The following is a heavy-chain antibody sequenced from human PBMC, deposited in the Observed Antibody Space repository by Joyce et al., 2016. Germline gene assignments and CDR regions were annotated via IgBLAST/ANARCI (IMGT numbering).Heavy chain of an antibody. V-gene: IGHV1-58*02. D-gene: IGHD3-22*01. J-gene: IGHJ3*02. CDR3: AAAPDYYDSSGYYYSAFDI. CDR1: GFTFTSCA. CDR2: FGFGSGNT. Sequence: QMQLVQSGPEVKKPGTSVKVSCKASGFTFTSCAMQWVRQARGQRLGWIGWFGFGSGNTNYAQKYQERVTIPRDMSTSTAYMELSSLRSEDTAVYYCAAAPDYYDSSGYYYSAFDIWGQGTMVTVSS.